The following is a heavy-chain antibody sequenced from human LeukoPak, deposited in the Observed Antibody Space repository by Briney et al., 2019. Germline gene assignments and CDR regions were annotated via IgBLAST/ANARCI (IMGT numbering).Heavy chain of an antibody. CDR2: IDYRGNT. J-gene: IGHJ6*03. D-gene: IGHD2/OR15-2a*01. CDR1: GASVTNGLYY. Sequence: SETLSLTCTVSGASVTNGLYYWSWIRQTPGKGLEWIGYIDYRGNTKYNPSLQSRVFIFVDTSESKFSLRLSSVSAADAAVYYCARRVYDYYYYMDVWGSGTTVTVSS. V-gene: IGHV4-61*01. CDR3: ARRVYDYYYYMDV.